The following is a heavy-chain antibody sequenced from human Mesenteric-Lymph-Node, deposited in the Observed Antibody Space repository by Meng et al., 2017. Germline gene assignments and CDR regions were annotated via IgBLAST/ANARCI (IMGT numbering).Heavy chain of an antibody. V-gene: IGHV4-4*02. Sequence: QVQLQESGPGLVTPSRTLSLTCPVSGGAISSTNWWSWVRQPPGKGLDWIAEISHGGNSKYNPSLKSRVTISVDMSKNQVSLKLTSVTAADTAVYFCVRNFDSWGQGTLVTVSS. CDR2: ISHGGNS. CDR1: GGAISSTNW. J-gene: IGHJ4*02. CDR3: VRNFDS.